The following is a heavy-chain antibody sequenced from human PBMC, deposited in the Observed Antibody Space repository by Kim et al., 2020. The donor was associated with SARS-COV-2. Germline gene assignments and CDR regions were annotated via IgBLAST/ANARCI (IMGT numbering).Heavy chain of an antibody. CDR2: ISSSSSYI. CDR1: GFTFSSYS. D-gene: IGHD1-26*01. CDR3: ARGGFIVGATTPDY. J-gene: IGHJ4*02. Sequence: GGSLRLSCAASGFTFSSYSMNWVRQAPGKGLEWVSSISSSSSYIYYADSVKGRFTISRDNAKNSLYLQMNSLRVEDTAVYYCARGGFIVGATTPDYWGQGTLVTVSS. V-gene: IGHV3-21*01.